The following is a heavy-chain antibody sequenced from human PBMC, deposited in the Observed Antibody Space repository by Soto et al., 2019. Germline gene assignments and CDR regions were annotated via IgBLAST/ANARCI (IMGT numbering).Heavy chain of an antibody. Sequence: ASVKVSCKASGGTFSSYAISWVRQAPGQGLEWMGGIIPIFGTANYAQKFQGRVTITADESTSTAYMELSSLRSEDTAVYYCARGYDGITENWFDPWGQGTLVTVSS. V-gene: IGHV1-69*13. J-gene: IGHJ5*02. D-gene: IGHD1-20*01. CDR2: IIPIFGTA. CDR3: ARGYDGITENWFDP. CDR1: GGTFSSYA.